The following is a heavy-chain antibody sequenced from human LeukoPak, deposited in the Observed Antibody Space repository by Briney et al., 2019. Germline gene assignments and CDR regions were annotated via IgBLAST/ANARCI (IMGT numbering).Heavy chain of an antibody. D-gene: IGHD6-13*01. CDR1: GYTFTGYY. CDR3: AGDSIAAAGTYYYYGMDV. J-gene: IGHJ6*02. CDR2: INPNSGGT. Sequence: ASVKVSCKASGYTFTGYYMHWVRQAPGQGLEWMGWINPNSGGTNYAQKFQGRVTMTRDTSISTAYMELSRLRSDDTAVYYCAGDSIAAAGTYYYYGMDVWGQGTTVTVSS. V-gene: IGHV1-2*02.